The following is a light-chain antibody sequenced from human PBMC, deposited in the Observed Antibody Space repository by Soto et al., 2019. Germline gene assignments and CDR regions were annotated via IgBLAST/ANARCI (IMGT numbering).Light chain of an antibody. V-gene: IGLV2-14*03. CDR2: DVT. J-gene: IGLJ1*01. CDR3: SSYTTSNTRQIV. CDR1: SSDVGGYNY. Sequence: QSVLTQPASVSGSPGQSITISSPGTSSDVGGYNYVSWYQHHPGKAPKLIIYDVTNRPSGVSNPFSGSKSGNTASLTISGLQPEDEADYYCSSYTTSNTRQIVFGTGTKVTVL.